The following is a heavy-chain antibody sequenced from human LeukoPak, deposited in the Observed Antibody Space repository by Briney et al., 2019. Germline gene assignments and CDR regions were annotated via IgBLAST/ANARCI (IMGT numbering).Heavy chain of an antibody. CDR1: GGSFSGYY. CDR3: ARGVYCSGGSCDLDY. CDR2: INHSGST. V-gene: IGHV4-34*01. J-gene: IGHJ4*02. Sequence: PSETLSLTCAVYGGSFSGYYWSWIRQPPGKGLEWIGEINHSGSTNYNPSLKSRVTISVDTSKNQFSLKLSSVSAADTAVYYCARGVYCSGGSCDLDYWGQGTLVTVSS. D-gene: IGHD2-15*01.